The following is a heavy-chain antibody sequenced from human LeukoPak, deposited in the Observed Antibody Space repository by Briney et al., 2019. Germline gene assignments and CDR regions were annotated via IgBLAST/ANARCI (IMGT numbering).Heavy chain of an antibody. CDR2: IYYSGST. CDR1: GVSISSSSYY. V-gene: IGHV4-39*01. J-gene: IGHJ4*02. CDR3: ARFPFDY. Sequence: SETLSLTCTVSGVSISSSSYYWGWIRQPPGKGLEWIGSIYYSGSTYYNPSLKSRVTISVDTSKNQFSLKLSSVTAADTAVYYCARFPFDYWGQGTLVTVSS.